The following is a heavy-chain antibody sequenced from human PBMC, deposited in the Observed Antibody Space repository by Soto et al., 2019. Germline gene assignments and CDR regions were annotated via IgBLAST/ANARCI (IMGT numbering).Heavy chain of an antibody. CDR1: GGSVSSGSYY. CDR2: IYYSGST. V-gene: IGHV4-61*01. CDR3: ARGDLPYFDY. Sequence: QVQLQESGPGLVKPSETLSLTCTVSGGSVSSGSYYWSWIRQPPGKGLEWIGYIYYSGSTNYNPSLKSRVTISVDTSKNQFSLKLSSVTAADTALYYCARGDLPYFDYWGQGTLVTVSS. J-gene: IGHJ4*02.